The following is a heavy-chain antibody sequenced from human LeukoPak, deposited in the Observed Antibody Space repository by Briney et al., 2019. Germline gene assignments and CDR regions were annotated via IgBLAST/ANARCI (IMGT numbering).Heavy chain of an antibody. J-gene: IGHJ4*02. D-gene: IGHD5-12*01. CDR1: GFTFSSYS. CDR2: ISSSGSSI. Sequence: GGSLILSCAPSGFTFSSYSMNWVRQTPGKGLEWVSSISSSGSSIWKPDSVKGRFTISRDNAKNSLYLLLNSLRAEDTAVYYCARGIGGGYDFDYWGQGTLVTVTS. V-gene: IGHV3-21*01. CDR3: ARGIGGGYDFDY.